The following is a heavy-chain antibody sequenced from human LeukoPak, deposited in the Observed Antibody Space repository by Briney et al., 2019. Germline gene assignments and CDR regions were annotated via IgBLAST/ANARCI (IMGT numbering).Heavy chain of an antibody. CDR3: ARADITMVRGVLDY. J-gene: IGHJ4*02. V-gene: IGHV4-30-2*01. CDR1: GGSISSGGYY. Sequence: SETLSLTCTVSGGSISSGGYYWSWIRQPPGKGLEWIGYIYHSGSTYYNPSLKSRVTISVDRSKNQFSLKLSSVTAADTAVYYCARADITMVRGVLDYWGQGTLVTVSS. CDR2: IYHSGST. D-gene: IGHD3-10*01.